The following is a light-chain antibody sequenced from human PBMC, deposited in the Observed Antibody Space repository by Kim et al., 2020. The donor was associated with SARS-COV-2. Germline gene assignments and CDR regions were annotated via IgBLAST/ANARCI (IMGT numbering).Light chain of an antibody. Sequence: GQSITISCSGTLSAIGTFSLISWYQQQPGKAPRLILFDISHRPSGISGRFSGSKSGNTASLTISDLHPDDEADYFCFSFTVNVTWVFGGGTQLTVL. V-gene: IGLV2-23*02. CDR3: FSFTVNVTWV. CDR2: DIS. J-gene: IGLJ3*02. CDR1: LSAIGTFSL.